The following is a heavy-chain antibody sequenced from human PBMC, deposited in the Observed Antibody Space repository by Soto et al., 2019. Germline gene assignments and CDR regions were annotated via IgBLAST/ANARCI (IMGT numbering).Heavy chain of an antibody. V-gene: IGHV1-3*01. CDR3: AREGGFHYYYGMDV. CDR2: INAGNGNT. J-gene: IGHJ6*02. D-gene: IGHD3-10*01. CDR1: GYTFTSYA. Sequence: ASVKVSCKASGYTFTSYAMHWVRQAPGQRLEWMGWINAGNGNTKYSQKSQGRVTITRDTSASTAYMELGSLRPEDTAVYYCAREGGFHYYYGMDVWGQGTTVTVSS.